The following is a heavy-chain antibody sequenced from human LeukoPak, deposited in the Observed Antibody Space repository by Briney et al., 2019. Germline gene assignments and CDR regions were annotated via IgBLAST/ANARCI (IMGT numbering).Heavy chain of an antibody. CDR1: GGSISSYY. CDR2: IYYSGST. J-gene: IGHJ4*02. D-gene: IGHD3-22*01. Sequence: SETLSLTCTVSGGSISSYYWSWIRQPPGKELEWIGYIYYSGSTNYNPSLKSRVTISVDTSKNQFSLKLSSVTAADTAVYYCATTVVDYYDSSGYYLDYWGQGTLVTVSS. V-gene: IGHV4-59*01. CDR3: ATTVVDYYDSSGYYLDY.